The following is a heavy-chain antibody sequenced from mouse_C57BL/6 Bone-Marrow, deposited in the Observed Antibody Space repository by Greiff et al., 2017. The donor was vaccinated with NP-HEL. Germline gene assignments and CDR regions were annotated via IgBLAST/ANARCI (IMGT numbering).Heavy chain of an antibody. CDR2: ISSGSSTI. CDR3: ARDITTVAYYFDY. D-gene: IGHD1-1*01. V-gene: IGHV5-17*01. J-gene: IGHJ2*01. Sequence: EVQRVESGGGLVKPGGSLKLSCAASGFTFSDYGMHWVRQAPEKGLEWVAYISSGSSTIYYADTVKGRFTISRDNAKNTLFLQMTSLRSEDTAMYYCARDITTVAYYFDYWGQGTTLTVSS. CDR1: GFTFSDYG.